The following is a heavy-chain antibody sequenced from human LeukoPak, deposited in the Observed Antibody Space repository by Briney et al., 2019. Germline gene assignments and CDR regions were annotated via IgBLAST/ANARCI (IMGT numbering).Heavy chain of an antibody. CDR1: GFIFRSYG. J-gene: IGHJ6*04. D-gene: IGHD3-10*02. V-gene: IGHV3-48*04. CDR3: AELGITMIGGV. CDR2: ISSSGSTI. Sequence: PGGSLRLSCAASGFIFRSYGMSWVRQAPGKGLEWVSYISSSGSTIYYADSVKGRFTISRDNAKNSLYLQMNSLRAEDTAVYYCAELGITMIGGVWGKGTTVTISS.